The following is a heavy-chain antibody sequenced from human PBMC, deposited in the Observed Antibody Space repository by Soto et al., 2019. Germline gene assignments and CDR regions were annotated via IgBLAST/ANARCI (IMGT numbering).Heavy chain of an antibody. Sequence: QVQLQESGPGLVTPSQTLSLTCTVSGGSISSGAYYWSWIRQHPGKGLEWIGYIYYSGSTHYNPSLQSGFTLLHHTSTPQFSMKLSAVTAAATAVYYCARDGKCSGALCYAPGYRDLWGRGTLVAVSP. V-gene: IGHV4-31*03. CDR1: GGSISSGAYY. CDR3: ARDGKCSGALCYAPGYRDL. J-gene: IGHJ2*01. D-gene: IGHD2-15*01. CDR2: IYYSGST.